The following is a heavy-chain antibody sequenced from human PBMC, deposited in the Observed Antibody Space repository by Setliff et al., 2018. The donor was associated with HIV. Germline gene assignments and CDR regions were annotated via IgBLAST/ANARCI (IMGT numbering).Heavy chain of an antibody. Sequence: SLTCSVSGGSISRVGYYWSWIRQHPGKGLEWIGYITYSGSTYYNPSLMSRVSISPDTSKNQFSLKLTSVTAADTAVYYCARVGSVIQVTLFGMDVWGQGTTGTV. CDR1: GGSISRVGYY. V-gene: IGHV4-31*03. CDR2: ITYSGST. CDR3: ARVGSVIQVTLFGMDV. J-gene: IGHJ6*02. D-gene: IGHD5-18*01.